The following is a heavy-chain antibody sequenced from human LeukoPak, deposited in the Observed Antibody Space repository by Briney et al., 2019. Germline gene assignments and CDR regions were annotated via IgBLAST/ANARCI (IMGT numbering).Heavy chain of an antibody. Sequence: SGTLSLTCADSAGSICIDYGWSWVRQPPGKGLEWIGEIYHSGTTNYNPSLKSRVTISVDKSKNQFSLELSSVTAADTAAYYCETNRGWRFAYWGRRTLVTVSS. J-gene: IGHJ4*02. CDR1: AGSICIDYG. D-gene: IGHD6-19*01. V-gene: IGHV4-4*02. CDR2: IYHSGTT. CDR3: ETNRGWRFAY.